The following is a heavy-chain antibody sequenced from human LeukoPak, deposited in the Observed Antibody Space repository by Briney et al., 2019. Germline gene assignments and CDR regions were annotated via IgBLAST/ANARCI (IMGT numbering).Heavy chain of an antibody. CDR1: GFTVSDAW. CDR2: IRSKTGTT. J-gene: IGHJ3*02. Sequence: GGSLRLSCAASGFTVSDAWMNWVRQAPGKGLEWVGRIRSKTGTTDYAAPVKGRFTVSRDDSNNTLDLQMNSLKTGDTAVYYCTTTFDRLYYDHSYVRGGIWGQGTLVTVSS. V-gene: IGHV3-15*01. D-gene: IGHD3-16*01. CDR3: TTTFDRLYYDHSYVRGGI.